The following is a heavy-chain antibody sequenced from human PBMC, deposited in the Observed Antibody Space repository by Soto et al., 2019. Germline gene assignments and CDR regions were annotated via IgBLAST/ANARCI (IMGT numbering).Heavy chain of an antibody. CDR3: AHTIGSGSYIPY. V-gene: IGHV4-4*02. D-gene: IGHD3-10*01. Sequence: QVQLQESGPGLTKPSGTLSLTCAVSGDSISNNKWWSWVRQPPGKGLEWIGEVHHSGRSNSNPSLKSRVTMSIDTSKNQFSLRLDSVTAADTAVYYCAHTIGSGSYIPYWGQGTLVTVSS. J-gene: IGHJ4*02. CDR2: VHHSGRS. CDR1: GDSISNNKW.